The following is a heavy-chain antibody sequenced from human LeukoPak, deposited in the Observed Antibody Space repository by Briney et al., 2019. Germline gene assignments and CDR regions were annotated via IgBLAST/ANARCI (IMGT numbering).Heavy chain of an antibody. J-gene: IGHJ4*02. Sequence: PSETLSLTCTVSGGTISSYYWNWIRQPPGKGLECVVYIHDSGSTKYNPSLKSRVTISVETSKNQFSLKLSSVTAADTAVYYCARWYYSGWAFDYWGQGTLVTGSS. CDR3: ARWYYSGWAFDY. D-gene: IGHD6-19*01. CDR2: IHDSGST. CDR1: GGTISSYY. V-gene: IGHV4-59*08.